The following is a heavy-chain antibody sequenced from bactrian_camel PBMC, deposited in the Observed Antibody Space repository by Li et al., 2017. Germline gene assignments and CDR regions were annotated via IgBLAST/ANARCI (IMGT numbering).Heavy chain of an antibody. J-gene: IGHJ4*01. D-gene: IGHD7*01. CDR3: AIARDVWWDY. CDR2: MNSGDSTT. V-gene: IGHV3S40*01. Sequence: QLVESGGGLVQPGGSVRLSCAASGFTFSAYPMGWVRQAPGKGLEWVSVMNSGDSTTYFADSVKGRFTISRSNDKKTVYLQMNSLKPDDTARYYCAIARDVWWDYWGQGTQVTVS. CDR1: GFTFSAYP.